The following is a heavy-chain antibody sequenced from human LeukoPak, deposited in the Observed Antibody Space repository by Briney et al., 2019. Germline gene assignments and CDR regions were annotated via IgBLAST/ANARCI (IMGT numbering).Heavy chain of an antibody. V-gene: IGHV3-30-3*01. D-gene: IGHD5-18*01. CDR1: GFTFSSYA. CDR3: ARRGYSYGGYYFDY. CDR2: ISYDGSNK. Sequence: GGSLRLSCAASGFTFSSYAMHWVRQAPGKGLEWVAVISYDGSNKYYADSVKGRFTICRDNSKNTLYLQMNSLRAEDTAVYYCARRGYSYGGYYFDYWGQGTLVTVSS. J-gene: IGHJ4*02.